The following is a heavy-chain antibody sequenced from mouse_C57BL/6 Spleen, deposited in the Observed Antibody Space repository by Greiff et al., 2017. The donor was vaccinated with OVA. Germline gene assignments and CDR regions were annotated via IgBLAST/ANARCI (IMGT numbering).Heavy chain of an antibody. CDR3: ARDYYYGLDY. CDR1: GYTFTSYW. V-gene: IGHV1-52*01. Sequence: VQLQQPGAELVRPGSSVKLSCKASGYTFTSYWMHWVKQRPIQGLEWIGNIDPSDSETNYNQKFKDKATLTVDKSSSTAYMQLSSLTSEDSAVYYCARDYYYGLDYWGQGTTLTVSS. D-gene: IGHD1-1*01. J-gene: IGHJ2*01. CDR2: IDPSDSET.